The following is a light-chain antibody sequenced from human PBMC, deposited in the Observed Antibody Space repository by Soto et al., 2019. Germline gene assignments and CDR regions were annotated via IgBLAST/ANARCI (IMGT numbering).Light chain of an antibody. V-gene: IGKV3-15*01. J-gene: IGKJ1*01. CDR1: QSISSN. CDR2: GAS. CDR3: QQHNNWPWT. Sequence: EIEMTQSPATLSVSPGERATLSCRAGQSISSNLAWYQQKAGQAPRLLIYGASTRATGIPARFSGSGSGTEFTLTISSLQSEDFAGYYCQQHNNWPWTFGQGTKVEIK.